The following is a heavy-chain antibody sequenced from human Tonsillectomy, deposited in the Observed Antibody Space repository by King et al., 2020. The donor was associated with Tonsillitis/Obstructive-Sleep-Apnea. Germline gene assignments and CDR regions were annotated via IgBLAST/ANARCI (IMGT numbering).Heavy chain of an antibody. CDR1: GGSISTYS. V-gene: IGHV4-59*01. D-gene: IGHD3-16*02. J-gene: IGHJ3*02. CDR3: AREGLSDAFDI. Sequence: QLQESGPGLVKPSETLSLTCTVSGGSISTYSWSWIRQPPGKGLEWMGYIYHSGSTNYNPSLKSRVTISVDTSKNQFSLKLSSVTAADTAVYYCAREGLSDAFDIWGQGTMVTVSS. CDR2: IYHSGST.